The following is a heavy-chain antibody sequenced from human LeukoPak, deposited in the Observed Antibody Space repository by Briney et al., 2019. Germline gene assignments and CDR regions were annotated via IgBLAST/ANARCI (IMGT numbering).Heavy chain of an antibody. CDR2: IYYSGST. Sequence: SETLSLTCTVSGGSISSGGYYWNWIRQHPGKGLEWIGYIYYSGSTYYNPSLQSRIIITVDTSKNQFSLKLSSVTAEDTAVYYCARDRQLGATGAFDIWGQGTVVTASS. D-gene: IGHD1-26*01. CDR1: GGSISSGGYY. CDR3: ARDRQLGATGAFDI. J-gene: IGHJ3*02. V-gene: IGHV4-31*03.